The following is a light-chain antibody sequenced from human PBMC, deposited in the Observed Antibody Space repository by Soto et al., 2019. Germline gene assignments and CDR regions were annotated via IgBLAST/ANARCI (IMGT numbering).Light chain of an antibody. CDR3: QQNYSTPYT. CDR2: AAS. J-gene: IGKJ2*01. V-gene: IGKV1-39*01. Sequence: DIQMTQSPSSLSASVGDRVTITCRASQSMSNYLNWYQHKPGKAPKVLIYAASTLQSGVPSRFSGRGSGTDFTITISSLQPEDFATYHCQQNYSTPYTFGQGTKLEIK. CDR1: QSMSNY.